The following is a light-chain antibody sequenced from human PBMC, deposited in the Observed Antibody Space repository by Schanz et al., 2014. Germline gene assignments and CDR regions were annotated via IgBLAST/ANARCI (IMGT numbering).Light chain of an antibody. Sequence: QSVLTQPASVSGSPGQSITISCTGTSSDLGSYNLVSWYQQHPGKAPKLMIYEGTKRPSGVSNRFSGSRSGSTASLTISGLQAEDEADYYCCSYADSSTWVFGGGTKVTVL. CDR3: CSYADSSTWV. CDR2: EGT. J-gene: IGLJ3*02. CDR1: SSDLGSYNL. V-gene: IGLV2-23*01.